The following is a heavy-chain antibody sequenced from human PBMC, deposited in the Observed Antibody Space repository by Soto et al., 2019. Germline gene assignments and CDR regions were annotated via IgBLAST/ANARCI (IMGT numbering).Heavy chain of an antibody. CDR1: GFTFSSYA. D-gene: IGHD1-26*01. CDR3: ASPSRWG. CDR2: ISYDGSNK. V-gene: IGHV3-30-3*01. J-gene: IGHJ4*02. Sequence: QVQLVESGGGVVQPGRSLRLSCAASGFTFSSYAMHWVRQAPGKGLEWVAVISYDGSNKYYADSVKGRFTISRDNSKNTLYLQMNSLRAEDTAVYYCASPSRWGWGQGTLVTVSS.